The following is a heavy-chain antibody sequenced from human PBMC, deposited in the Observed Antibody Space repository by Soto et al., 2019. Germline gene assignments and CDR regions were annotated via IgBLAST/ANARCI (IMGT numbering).Heavy chain of an antibody. J-gene: IGHJ3*01. D-gene: IGHD1-1*01. V-gene: IGHV4-31*02. CDR2: IYDSGSA. CDR1: GGSIGGGGFY. CDR3: ARAVILTTKNIHDL. Sequence: QMQLQESGPGLVKPSQTLSLTCTVSGGSIGGGGFYWTCVRLRPGEGLEWIGNIYDSGSAYYNPSLESRISMSIDTSKNQFSLSLTSVTVADTALYYCARAVILTTKNIHDLWGPGTMVAASS.